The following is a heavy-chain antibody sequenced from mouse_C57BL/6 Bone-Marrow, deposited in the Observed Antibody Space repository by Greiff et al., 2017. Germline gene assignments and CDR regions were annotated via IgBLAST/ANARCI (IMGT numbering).Heavy chain of an antibody. CDR2: ISCGSSTI. J-gene: IGHJ4*01. V-gene: IGHV5-17*01. Sequence: EVMLQESGGGLVKPGGSLKLSCAASGFTFSDYGMHWVRQAPEKGLEWVAYISCGSSTIYYADTVKGRFTISRDNAKNTLFPQMTSLRSEDTVMYSCASAYAMDYWGQGTSVTVSS. CDR1: GFTFSDYG. CDR3: ASAYAMDY.